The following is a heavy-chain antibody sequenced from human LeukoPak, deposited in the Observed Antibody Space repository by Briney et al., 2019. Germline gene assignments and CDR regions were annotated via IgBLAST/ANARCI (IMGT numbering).Heavy chain of an antibody. CDR1: GFTFRNYY. CDR2: ISASGETT. D-gene: IGHD1-26*01. V-gene: IGHV3-11*04. CDR3: ARDPSWEILSYFDY. Sequence: PGGSLRLSCVASGFTFRNYYMTWIRQAPGKGLEWVSYISASGETTYYGDSVRGRFTISRDNAKNSLYLDMNTLKAEGTAVYYCARDPSWEILSYFDYWGQGTLVTVSS. J-gene: IGHJ4*02.